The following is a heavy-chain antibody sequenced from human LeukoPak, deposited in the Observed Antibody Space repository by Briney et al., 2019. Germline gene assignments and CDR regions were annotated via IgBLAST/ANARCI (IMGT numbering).Heavy chain of an antibody. CDR3: ARGQGYCSSTSCYVGIWFDP. V-gene: IGHV4-31*03. Sequence: SETLSLTCTVSGGSISSGGYYWSWIRQHPGKGLEWIGYIYYSGSTYYNPSLKSRVTISVDTSKNQFSLKLSSVTAADTAVYYCARGQGYCSSTSCYVGIWFDPWGQGTLVTVSS. J-gene: IGHJ5*02. CDR2: IYYSGST. D-gene: IGHD2-2*01. CDR1: GGSISSGGYY.